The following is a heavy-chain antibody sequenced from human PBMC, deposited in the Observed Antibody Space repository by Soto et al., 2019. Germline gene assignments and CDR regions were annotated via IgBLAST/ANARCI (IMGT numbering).Heavy chain of an antibody. J-gene: IGHJ4*02. CDR3: EKVSGQLGFDY. CDR1: GFTFSSYG. D-gene: IGHD6-13*01. V-gene: IGHV3-30*18. CDR2: ISYDGSNK. Sequence: QVQLVESGGGVVQPGRSLRLSCAASGFTFSSYGMHWVRQAPGKGLEWVAVISYDGSNKYYADSVKGRFTISRDNSKNTLYLQMNSLRAEDTAVYYCEKVSGQLGFDYWGQGTLVTVSS.